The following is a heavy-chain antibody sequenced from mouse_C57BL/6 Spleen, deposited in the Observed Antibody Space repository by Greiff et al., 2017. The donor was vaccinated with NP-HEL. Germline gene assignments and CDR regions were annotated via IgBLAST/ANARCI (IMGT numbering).Heavy chain of an antibody. J-gene: IGHJ4*01. CDR3: ARVITTVVDPFYAMDY. CDR1: GFTFTDYY. V-gene: IGHV7-3*01. D-gene: IGHD1-1*01. CDR2: IRNKANGYTT. Sequence: EVHLVESGGGLVQPGGSLSLSCAASGFTFTDYYMSWVRQPPGKALEWLGFIRNKANGYTTEYSASVKGRFTISRDNSQSILYLQMNALRAEDSATYYCARVITTVVDPFYAMDYWGQGTSVTVSS.